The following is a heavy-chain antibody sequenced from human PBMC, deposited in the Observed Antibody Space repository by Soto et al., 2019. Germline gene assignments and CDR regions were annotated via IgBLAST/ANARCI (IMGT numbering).Heavy chain of an antibody. CDR1: GGTFSSYA. CDR3: ARVTDSSGYGQRKTLGTD. CDR2: IIPIFGTA. V-gene: IGHV1-69*01. J-gene: IGHJ4*02. Sequence: QVQLVQSGAEVKKPGSSVKVSCKASGGTFSSYAISWVRQAPGQGLEWMGGIIPIFGTANYAQKFQGRVTITADESTSTAYMELSSLRSEDTAVYYCARVTDSSGYGQRKTLGTDWGQGTLVTVSS. D-gene: IGHD3-22*01.